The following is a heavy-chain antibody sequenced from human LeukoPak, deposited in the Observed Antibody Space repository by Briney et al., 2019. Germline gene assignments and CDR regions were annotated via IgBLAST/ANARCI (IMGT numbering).Heavy chain of an antibody. J-gene: IGHJ4*02. CDR3: ASRPDQHLLYYFDY. Sequence: TVKVSCKASGYTFTGYYMHWVRQAPGQGLEWMGWINPNSGGTKYAQKFQGRVTMTSDASISTAYMELSSLRSDDTAVYYCASRPDQHLLYYFDYWGQGALVTVSS. CDR1: GYTFTGYY. CDR2: INPNSGGT. V-gene: IGHV1-2*02. D-gene: IGHD2-15*01.